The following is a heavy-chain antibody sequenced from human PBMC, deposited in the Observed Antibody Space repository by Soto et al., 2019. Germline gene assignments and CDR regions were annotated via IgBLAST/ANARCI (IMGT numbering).Heavy chain of an antibody. CDR1: GVSVTGDSDF. D-gene: IGHD2-2*01. J-gene: IGHJ6*02. V-gene: IGHV4-39*01. Sequence: SETLSLTCSVSGVSVTGDSDFWGWIRQFPGQGLEWIGTIFNSGQTFYNEFLESRVTMSVDPSHNQFSLRLTSVTAADTAVYFCAKHNRRSRSFLPALDVWGPGTKVTVSS. CDR3: AKHNRRSRSFLPALDV. CDR2: IFNSGQT.